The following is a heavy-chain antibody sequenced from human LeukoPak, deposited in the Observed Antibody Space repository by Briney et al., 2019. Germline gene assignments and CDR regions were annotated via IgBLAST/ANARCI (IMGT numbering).Heavy chain of an antibody. J-gene: IGHJ4*02. CDR3: AKGGWYGDLDY. CDR1: GFTFSIAW. CDR2: IYSKADGGTT. V-gene: IGHV3-15*01. D-gene: IGHD6-19*01. Sequence: GGSLRLSCAASGFTFSIAWMSWVRQAPGKGLEWVGRIYSKADGGTTDYAAPVKGRFTISRDDSKNTPYLQMSSLKTEDSAVYYCAKGGWYGDLDYWGQGTLVTVSS.